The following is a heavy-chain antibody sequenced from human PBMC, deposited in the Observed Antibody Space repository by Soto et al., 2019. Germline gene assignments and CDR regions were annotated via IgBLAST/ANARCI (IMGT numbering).Heavy chain of an antibody. D-gene: IGHD6-6*01. V-gene: IGHV3-23*01. CDR1: GFTFSSYA. Sequence: QTGGSLRLSCAASGFTFSSYAMSWVRQAPGKGLEWVSAISGSGGSTYYADSVKGRFTISRDNSKNTLYLQMNSLRAEDTAVYYCAKGNRYSSSMGNWFDPWGQGTLVTVSS. CDR3: AKGNRYSSSMGNWFDP. J-gene: IGHJ5*02. CDR2: ISGSGGST.